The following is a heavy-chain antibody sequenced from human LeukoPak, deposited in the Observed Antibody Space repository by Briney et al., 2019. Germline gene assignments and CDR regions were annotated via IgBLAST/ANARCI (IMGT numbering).Heavy chain of an antibody. CDR2: IFPIFATA. CDR1: GGTFSSYA. J-gene: IGHJ4*02. Sequence: ASVKVSCKASGGTFSSYAISWVRQAPGQGLEWMGRIFPIFATANYAQKFQGRVTITADESTSTVYMELSSLRSEDTAVYYCARESGSYEAYFDYWGQGTLVTVSS. V-gene: IGHV1-69*15. D-gene: IGHD1-26*01. CDR3: ARESGSYEAYFDY.